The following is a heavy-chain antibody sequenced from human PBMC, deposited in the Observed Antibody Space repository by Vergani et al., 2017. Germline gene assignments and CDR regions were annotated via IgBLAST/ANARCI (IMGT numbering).Heavy chain of an antibody. D-gene: IGHD3-22*01. CDR2: ISAYNGTT. CDR3: ARCYYDSSGYYPYYFDY. J-gene: IGHJ4*02. V-gene: IGHV1-18*01. CDR1: GYTFTSYG. Sequence: QVQLVQSGAEVKKPGASVKVSCKASGYTFTSYGISWVRQAPGQGFEWMGWISAYNGTTTYAQKFQGRVTMTTDTSTITAYMELRSLRSDDTAVYYCARCYYDSSGYYPYYFDYWGQGTLVTVSS.